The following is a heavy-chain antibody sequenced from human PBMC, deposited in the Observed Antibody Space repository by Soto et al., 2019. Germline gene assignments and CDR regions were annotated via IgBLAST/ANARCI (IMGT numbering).Heavy chain of an antibody. CDR3: ATQRSEWELSFDY. D-gene: IGHD1-26*01. Sequence: QVQLVQSGAEVKKPGASVKVSCKASGYTFTGCYMHWVRQAPGQGLEWMGWINPNSGGTNYAQKFQGWVTMTRDTSISTAYMELSRLRSDDTAVYYCATQRSEWELSFDYWGQGTLVTVSS. J-gene: IGHJ4*02. CDR2: INPNSGGT. V-gene: IGHV1-2*04. CDR1: GYTFTGCY.